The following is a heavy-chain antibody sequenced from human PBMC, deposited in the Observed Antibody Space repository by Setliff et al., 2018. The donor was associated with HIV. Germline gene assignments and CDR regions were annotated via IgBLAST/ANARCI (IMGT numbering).Heavy chain of an antibody. J-gene: IGHJ4*02. Sequence: GASVKVSCKASGYTFTSYGISWVRQAPGQGLEWMGWISAYNGNTNYAQKLQGRVTMTTDTSTSTAYMELRSLRSDDTAVYYCARAAILVYASPLDSWGQGTLVTVSS. CDR3: ARAAILVYASPLDS. V-gene: IGHV1-18*01. D-gene: IGHD2-8*01. CDR1: GYTFTSYG. CDR2: ISAYNGNT.